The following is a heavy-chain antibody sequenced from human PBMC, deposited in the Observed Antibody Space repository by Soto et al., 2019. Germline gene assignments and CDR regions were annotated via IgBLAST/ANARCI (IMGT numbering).Heavy chain of an antibody. CDR1: GYSFTSYW. J-gene: IGHJ6*02. CDR2: IDPSDSYT. V-gene: IGHV5-10-1*01. Sequence: GESMKISCKGSGYSFTSYWISWVRQMPGKGLEWMGRIDPSDSYTNYSPSFQGHVTISADKSISTAYLQWSSLKASDTAMYYCARPGATMSQYYSYGMDVWGQGTTVTVSS. D-gene: IGHD5-12*01. CDR3: ARPGATMSQYYSYGMDV.